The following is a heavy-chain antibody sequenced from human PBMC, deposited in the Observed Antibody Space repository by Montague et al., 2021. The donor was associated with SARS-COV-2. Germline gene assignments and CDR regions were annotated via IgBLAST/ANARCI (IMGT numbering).Heavy chain of an antibody. D-gene: IGHD3-3*01. V-gene: IGHV4-34*01. Sequence: SETLSLTCAVYSGSLSGYYWSWIRQAPGEGLEWIGEINYSGDTSYNPSLTSRVTISMDTSACQFSPKMTSVTAADTAVYYCARLEWARWFLDYWGQGTLVTVSS. CDR3: ARLEWARWFLDY. CDR2: INYSGDT. CDR1: SGSLSGYY. J-gene: IGHJ4*02.